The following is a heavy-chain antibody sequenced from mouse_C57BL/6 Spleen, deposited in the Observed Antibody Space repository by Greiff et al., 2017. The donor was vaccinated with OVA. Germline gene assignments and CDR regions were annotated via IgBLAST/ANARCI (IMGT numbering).Heavy chain of an antibody. V-gene: IGHV1-64*01. J-gene: IGHJ4*01. CDR1: GYTFTSYW. CDR2: IHPNSGST. CDR3: ASGYYDYGRNAMDY. D-gene: IGHD2-4*01. Sequence: VQLQQPGAELVKPGASVKLSCKASGYTFTSYWMHWVKQRPGQGLEWIGMIHPNSGSTNYNEKFKSKATLTVDKSSSTAYMQLSSLTSEDSAVYYCASGYYDYGRNAMDYWGQGTSVTVSS.